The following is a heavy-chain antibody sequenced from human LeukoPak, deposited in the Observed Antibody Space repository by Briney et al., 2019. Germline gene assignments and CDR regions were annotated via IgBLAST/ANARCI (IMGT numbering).Heavy chain of an antibody. CDR3: AKDRDGADRIVL. J-gene: IGHJ4*02. CDR2: LNPNTGHA. Sequence: ASVKVSCKASGGTFSSYTFSWVRQAPGQGPEWMGRLNPNTGHAVYAFKFQGRVTITRDTSSNTAYMEVTRLTSDDTALYYCAKDRDGADRIVLWGQGTLVTVSS. CDR1: GGTFSSYT. V-gene: IGHV1-2*06. D-gene: IGHD5-24*01.